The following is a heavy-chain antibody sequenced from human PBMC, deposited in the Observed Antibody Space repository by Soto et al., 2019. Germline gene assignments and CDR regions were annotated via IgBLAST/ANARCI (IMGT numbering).Heavy chain of an antibody. CDR2: ISSSSSYI. CDR1: GFTFSSYS. J-gene: IGHJ4*02. Sequence: PGGSLRLSCAASGFTFSSYSMNWIRQAPGKGLEWVSSISSSSSYIYYADSVKGRFTISRDNAKDSLYLQMNSLRAEDTAVYYCAIIYDFWSGSRAPRGAAANDCWGQGTLVTVSS. D-gene: IGHD3-3*01. CDR3: AIIYDFWSGSRAPRGAAANDC. V-gene: IGHV3-21*01.